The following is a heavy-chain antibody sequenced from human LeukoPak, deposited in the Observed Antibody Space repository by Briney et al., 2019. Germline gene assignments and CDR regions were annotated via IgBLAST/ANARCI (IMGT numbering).Heavy chain of an antibody. CDR3: ARDIYGGHDY. V-gene: IGHV3-33*01. CDR2: IWYDGSNI. CDR1: GISFSSHG. J-gene: IGHJ4*02. Sequence: QPGTSLRLSCAASGISFSSHGMHWVRQAPGKGLEWVAVIWYDGSNIYYADSVKGRFTISRDNSKNTLYLQMNSLRAEDTAVYYCARDIYGGHDYWGQGTLLTVSS. D-gene: IGHD2-21*01.